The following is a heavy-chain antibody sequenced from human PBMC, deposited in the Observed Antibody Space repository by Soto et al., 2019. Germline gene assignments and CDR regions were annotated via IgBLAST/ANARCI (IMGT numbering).Heavy chain of an antibody. J-gene: IGHJ5*02. Sequence: EVQLLESGGGLVQPGGSLRLSCAASGLTFSSYAMSWVRQAPRKGLEWVSAISGSGGSTYYADSVKGRFTISRDNSKNTLYLQMNSLRAEDTAVYYCAKLVTMIVVALFDPWGQGTLVTVSS. V-gene: IGHV3-23*01. CDR2: ISGSGGST. D-gene: IGHD3-22*01. CDR1: GLTFSSYA. CDR3: AKLVTMIVVALFDP.